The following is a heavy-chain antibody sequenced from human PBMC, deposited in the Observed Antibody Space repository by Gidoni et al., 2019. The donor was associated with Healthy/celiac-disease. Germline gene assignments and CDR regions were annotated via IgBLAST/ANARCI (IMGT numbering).Heavy chain of an antibody. CDR3: ARDKTPYCSSTSCYPGGFDP. J-gene: IGHJ5*02. D-gene: IGHD2-2*01. CDR2: ISSSSSTI. CDR1: VFPFSSSS. Sequence: EVQLVESGGGLVQPGGSLSLSCAASVFPFSSSSMNWVRQAPGMGLEWVSYISSSSSTIYYADSVKGRFTISRDNAKNSLYLQMNSLRAEDTAVYYCARDKTPYCSSTSCYPGGFDPWGQGTLVTVSS. V-gene: IGHV3-48*01.